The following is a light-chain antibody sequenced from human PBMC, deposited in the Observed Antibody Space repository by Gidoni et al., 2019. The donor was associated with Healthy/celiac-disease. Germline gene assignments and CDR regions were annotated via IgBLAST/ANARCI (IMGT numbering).Light chain of an antibody. CDR3: QSYDSSLSGFVV. J-gene: IGLJ2*01. Sequence: QSVLTQPPSVSGAPGQRATISCTGSSSNIGAGYDVHWYQQLPGTAPKLPIYGNSNRPSGVPDRFSGSKSGTSASLAITGLQAEDEADYYCQSYDSSLSGFVVFGGGTKLTV. CDR2: GNS. V-gene: IGLV1-40*01. CDR1: SSNIGAGYD.